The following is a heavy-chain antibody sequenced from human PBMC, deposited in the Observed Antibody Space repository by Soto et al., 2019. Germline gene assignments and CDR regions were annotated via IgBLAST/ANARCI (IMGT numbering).Heavy chain of an antibody. D-gene: IGHD5-12*01. CDR3: ARGIGGYSGYDWSGTYGMDV. V-gene: IGHV3-23*01. CDR2: ISDTAHRI. J-gene: IGHJ6*02. Sequence: GGSLRLSCSASGFSFGSNSMAWVRQAPGKGLEWVASISDTAHRIFHADSVKGRFTISRDNSKNTLYLQMNSLRAGDTAVYYCARGIGGYSGYDWSGTYGMDVWGQGTTVTVSS. CDR1: GFSFGSNS.